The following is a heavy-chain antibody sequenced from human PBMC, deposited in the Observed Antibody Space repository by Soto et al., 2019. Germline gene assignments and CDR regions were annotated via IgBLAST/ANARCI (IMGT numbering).Heavy chain of an antibody. CDR2: IKQDGSER. V-gene: IGHV3-7*01. CDR3: VRENYFDY. CDR1: GFTFRNYW. Sequence: EEQLVESGGGLVQPGGSLRLSCAGSGFTFRNYWMGWVRQAPGKRLEWVANIKQDGSERYYADSVKGRFTISRDNAKNSLYLQMSSLEADDTAVYYCVRENYFDYWGQGILVIVSS. J-gene: IGHJ4*02.